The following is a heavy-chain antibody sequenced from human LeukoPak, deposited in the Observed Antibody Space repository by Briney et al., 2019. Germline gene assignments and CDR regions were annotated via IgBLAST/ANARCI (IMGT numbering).Heavy chain of an antibody. CDR1: GFTFNTYT. J-gene: IGHJ4*02. CDR3: ARSARLMKGVVEVTALDD. V-gene: IGHV3-21*01. CDR2: ISPENTYI. Sequence: GGSLRLSCAASGFTFNTYTMNWVRQAPGQGLEWVSSISPENTYIYYADSVKGRFTISRDNAKNSVYLEMNSLRADDTAVYYCARSARLMKGVVEVTALDDWGQGTLVTVSS. D-gene: IGHD3-3*01.